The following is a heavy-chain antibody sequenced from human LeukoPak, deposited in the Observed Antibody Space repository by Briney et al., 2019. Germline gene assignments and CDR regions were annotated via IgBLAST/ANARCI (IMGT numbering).Heavy chain of an antibody. CDR3: ARASSSGRFDY. Sequence: ASVKVSCKASGYTFTSYGISWVRQATGQGLEWMGWMNPNSGNTGYAQKFQGRVTITRNTSISTAYMELSSLRSEDTAVYYCARASSSGRFDYWGQGTLVTVSS. J-gene: IGHJ4*02. V-gene: IGHV1-8*03. D-gene: IGHD6-19*01. CDR2: MNPNSGNT. CDR1: GYTFTSYG.